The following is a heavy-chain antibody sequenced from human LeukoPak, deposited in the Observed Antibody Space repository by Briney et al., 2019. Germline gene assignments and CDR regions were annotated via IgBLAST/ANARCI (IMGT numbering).Heavy chain of an antibody. CDR1: GSSISSYY. CDR2: IYYSGST. J-gene: IGHJ3*02. V-gene: IGHV4-59*08. Sequence: SETLSLTCTVSGSSISSYYWSWIRQPPGKGLEWLGCIYYSGSTKYNPSLKSRVTISLDTSKNQFSLKLSSVTAADTAVYYCASDSGSYLDTFDIWGQGTMVTVSS. D-gene: IGHD1-26*01. CDR3: ASDSGSYLDTFDI.